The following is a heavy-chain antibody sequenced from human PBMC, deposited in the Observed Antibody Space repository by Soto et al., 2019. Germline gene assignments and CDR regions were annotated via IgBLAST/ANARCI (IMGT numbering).Heavy chain of an antibody. J-gene: IGHJ5*02. CDR2: IYYSGST. V-gene: IGHV4-61*01. Sequence: SETLSLTCTVSGGSVSSGSFYWSWIRQPPGKGLEWIGFIYYSGSTNYNPSLKSRVTISVDTSKNQFSLKLSSVTAADTAVYYCARVSFVVATAIFDGPKFDPWGQGTLVTVSS. CDR1: GGSVSSGSFY. D-gene: IGHD2-21*02. CDR3: ARVSFVVATAIFDGPKFDP.